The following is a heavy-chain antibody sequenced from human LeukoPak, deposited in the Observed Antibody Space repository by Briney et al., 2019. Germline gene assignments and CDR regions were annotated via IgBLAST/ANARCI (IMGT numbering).Heavy chain of an antibody. J-gene: IGHJ4*02. Sequence: GGSLRLSCTASGFTFGDYAMTWVRQAPGEGLEWVASIRSKPHGGTIEYAASVRGRFTISRDDSKSIAYLQMSSLKTEDTALYYCTRWTLVSKFDYWGRGTLVTVSS. CDR1: GFTFGDYA. CDR2: IRSKPHGGTI. V-gene: IGHV3-49*04. D-gene: IGHD3/OR15-3a*01. CDR3: TRWTLVSKFDY.